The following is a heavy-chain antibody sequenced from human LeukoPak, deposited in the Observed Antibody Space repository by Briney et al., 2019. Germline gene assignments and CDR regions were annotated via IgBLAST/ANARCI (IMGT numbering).Heavy chain of an antibody. J-gene: IGHJ5*02. CDR2: IIPIFGTA. Sequence: SVKVSRKASGGTFSSYAISWVRQSPGQGLEWMRGIIPIFGTANYAQKFQGRVTITADESTSTAYMELSSLRSEDTAVYYCARGPSYYYGSGSYYNIWFDPWGQGTLVTVSS. CDR3: ARGPSYYYGSGSYYNIWFDP. CDR1: GGTFSSYA. V-gene: IGHV1-69*01. D-gene: IGHD3-10*01.